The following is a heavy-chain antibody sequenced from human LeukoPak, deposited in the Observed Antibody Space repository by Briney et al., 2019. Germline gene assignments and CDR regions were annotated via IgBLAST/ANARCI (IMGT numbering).Heavy chain of an antibody. CDR1: GGSFSGYY. Sequence: SETLSLTCAVYGGSFSGYYWSWIRQPPGKGLEWIGEINHSGSTNYNPSLKSRVTISVDTSKNQFSLKLSSVTAADTAVYYCARGIRGAYSYGRLYYYYMDVWGKGTTVTVSS. D-gene: IGHD5-18*01. J-gene: IGHJ6*03. CDR2: INHSGST. V-gene: IGHV4-34*01. CDR3: ARGIRGAYSYGRLYYYYMDV.